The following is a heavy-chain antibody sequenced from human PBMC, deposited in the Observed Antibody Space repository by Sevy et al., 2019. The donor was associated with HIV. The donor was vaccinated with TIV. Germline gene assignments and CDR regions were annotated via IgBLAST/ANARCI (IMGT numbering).Heavy chain of an antibody. J-gene: IGHJ3*02. Sequence: GGSLRLSCAASGFTFSSYSMNWVRQAPGKGLEWVSSISSSSSYIYYADSVKGRFTIYRDNAKNSLYLQMNSLRAEDTAVYYCASSVLDSGSRASAFDIWGQGTMVTVSS. CDR3: ASSVLDSGSRASAFDI. CDR1: GFTFSSYS. D-gene: IGHD1-26*01. V-gene: IGHV3-21*01. CDR2: ISSSSSYI.